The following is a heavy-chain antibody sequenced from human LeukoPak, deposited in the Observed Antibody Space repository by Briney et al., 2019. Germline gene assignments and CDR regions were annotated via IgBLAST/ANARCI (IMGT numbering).Heavy chain of an antibody. Sequence: GGSLRLSCAASGFTFSSYSMNWVRQAPGKGLECVSSISSSSGYIYYADSVKGRFTISRDNAKNSLYLQMNSLRAEDTAVYYCARVTGYSSGWYPLDYWGQGTLVTVSS. CDR1: GFTFSSYS. D-gene: IGHD6-19*01. V-gene: IGHV3-21*01. J-gene: IGHJ4*02. CDR3: ARVTGYSSGWYPLDY. CDR2: ISSSSGYI.